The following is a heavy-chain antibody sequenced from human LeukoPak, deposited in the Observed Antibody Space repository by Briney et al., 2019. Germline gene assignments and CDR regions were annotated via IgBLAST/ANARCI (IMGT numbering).Heavy chain of an antibody. Sequence: GGSLRLSCAASGFTFSNYNMNLVRQAPGKGLEWVSSISSRSSHIYYAAPVKGRFTISRDNAKNSLYLQMNSLRAEDTAVYYCARDLVRGDYYFDYWGQGTLVTVSS. CDR3: ARDLVRGDYYFDY. CDR2: ISSRSSHI. D-gene: IGHD3-10*01. CDR1: GFTFSNYN. V-gene: IGHV3-21*01. J-gene: IGHJ4*02.